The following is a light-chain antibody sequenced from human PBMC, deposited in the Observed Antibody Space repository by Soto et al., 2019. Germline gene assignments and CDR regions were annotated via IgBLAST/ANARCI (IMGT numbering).Light chain of an antibody. CDR2: DAS. Sequence: EVVMRQSPATLSVSPVEGATLSCGASQSVSSSYLAWYQQKPGLAPRLLIYDASSRATGIPDRFSGSGSGTDFTLTISRLEPEDFAVYYCQQYGSSPSITFGQGTRLEI. CDR3: QQYGSSPSIT. CDR1: QSVSSSY. J-gene: IGKJ5*01. V-gene: IGKV3D-20*01.